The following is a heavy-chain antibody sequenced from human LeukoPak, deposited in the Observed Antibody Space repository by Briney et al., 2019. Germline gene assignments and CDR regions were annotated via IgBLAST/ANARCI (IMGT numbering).Heavy chain of an antibody. J-gene: IGHJ4*02. Sequence: PGGSLRLSCAASGFIFSSYNMNWVRQAPGKGLEWVSSISSSSNYIYYAGSVKGRFTISRDNAKNSLYLQMNSLRAEDTAVHYCARDSYVAAGAIDSWGQGTLDTVSS. CDR2: ISSSSNYI. D-gene: IGHD6-13*01. V-gene: IGHV3-21*01. CDR1: GFIFSSYN. CDR3: ARDSYVAAGAIDS.